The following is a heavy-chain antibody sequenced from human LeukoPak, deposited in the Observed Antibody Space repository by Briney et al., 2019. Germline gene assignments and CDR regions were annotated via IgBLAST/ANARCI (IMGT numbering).Heavy chain of an antibody. CDR2: INAGNGNT. J-gene: IGHJ5*02. CDR1: GFPFTTYA. V-gene: IGHV1-3*03. Sequence: ASVKVSCKTSGFPFTTYAMHWVRQAPGQRLEWMGWINAGNGNTKYSQEFQGRVTMTRDMSTSTVYMELSSLRSEDTAVYYCARALQLWPTGFGFDPWGQGTLVTVSS. CDR3: ARALQLWPTGFGFDP. D-gene: IGHD5-18*01.